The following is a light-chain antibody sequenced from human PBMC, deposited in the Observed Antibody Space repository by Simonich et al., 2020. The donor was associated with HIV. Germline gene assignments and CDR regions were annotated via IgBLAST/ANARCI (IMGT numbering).Light chain of an antibody. CDR1: SSDVGGYNL. CDR2: EGI. Sequence: QSALTQPPSASGSPGQSVTISCTGTSSDVGGYNLVSWYQHYPGKAPKLLISEGIKRPSGVSNRFSGSKSGNTASLTISGLQAEDEADYYCCSYAGSSTFGVFGGGTKLTVL. CDR3: CSYAGSSTFGV. J-gene: IGLJ3*02. V-gene: IGLV2-23*03.